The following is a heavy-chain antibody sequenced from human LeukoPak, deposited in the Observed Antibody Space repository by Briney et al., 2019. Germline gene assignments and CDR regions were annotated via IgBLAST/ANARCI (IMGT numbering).Heavy chain of an antibody. V-gene: IGHV1-69*13. J-gene: IGHJ4*02. D-gene: IGHD2-2*01. Sequence: SVKVSCKASGGTFISYAISWVRQAPGQGLEWMGGIIPIFGTANYAQKFQGRVTITADESTSTAYMELSSLRSEDTAVYYCASWPRESRYQLLDYWGQGTLVTVSS. CDR2: IIPIFGTA. CDR3: ASWPRESRYQLLDY. CDR1: GGTFISYA.